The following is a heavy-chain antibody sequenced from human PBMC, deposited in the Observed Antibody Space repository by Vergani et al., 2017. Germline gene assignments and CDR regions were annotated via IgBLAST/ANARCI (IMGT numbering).Heavy chain of an antibody. CDR1: GFTFSSYA. CDR2: ISYDGSNK. D-gene: IGHD1-26*01. CDR3: ARRVGGSYSYYFDY. Sequence: QVQLVESGGGVVPPGRSLRLSCAASGFTFSSYAMHWVRQAPGKGLEWVAVISYDGSNKYYADSVKGRFTISSDNSKNTLYLQMNSLRAEDTAVYYCARRVGGSYSYYFDYWSQGTLVTVSS. V-gene: IGHV3-30-3*01. J-gene: IGHJ4*02.